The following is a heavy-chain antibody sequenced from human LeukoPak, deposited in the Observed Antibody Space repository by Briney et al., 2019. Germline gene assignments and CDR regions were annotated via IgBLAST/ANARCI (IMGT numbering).Heavy chain of an antibody. J-gene: IGHJ5*02. D-gene: IGHD6-19*01. CDR1: GYTFTGYY. CDR3: ARSPAVAASSWFEP. V-gene: IGHV1-2*02. CDR2: INPNSGGT. Sequence: ASVTVSCKASGYTFTGYYMHWVRQAPGQGLEWMGWINPNSGGTNYAQKFQGRVTMTRDTSISTAYMELSRLRSDDTAVYYCARSPAVAASSWFEPWGQGTLVTVSS.